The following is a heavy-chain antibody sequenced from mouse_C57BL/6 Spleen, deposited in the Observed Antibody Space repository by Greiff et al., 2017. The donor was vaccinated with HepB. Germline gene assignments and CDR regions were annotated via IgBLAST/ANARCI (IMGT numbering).Heavy chain of an antibody. CDR3: TRDGYYLDPFAY. CDR2: IDPETGGT. Sequence: VQLQQSGAELVRPGASVTLSCKASGYTFTDYEMHWVKQTPVHGLEWIGAIDPETGGTAYNQKFKGKAILTADKSSSTAYMELRSLTSEDSAVYYCTRDGYYLDPFAYWGQGTLVTVSA. V-gene: IGHV1-15*01. CDR1: GYTFTDYE. D-gene: IGHD2-3*01. J-gene: IGHJ3*01.